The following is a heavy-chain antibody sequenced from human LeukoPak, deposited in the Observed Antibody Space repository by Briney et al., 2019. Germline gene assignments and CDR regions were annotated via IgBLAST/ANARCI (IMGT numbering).Heavy chain of an antibody. CDR2: IWYDGSNK. V-gene: IGHV3-33*01. D-gene: IGHD1-26*01. J-gene: IGHJ4*02. CDR3: ARDGELPADY. CDR1: GFTFSSYG. Sequence: EGSLRLSCAASGFTFSSYGMHWVRQAPSKGLEWVAVIWYDGSNKYYADSVKGRFTISRDNSKNTLYLQMNSLRAEDTAVYYCARDGELPADYWGQGTLVTVSS.